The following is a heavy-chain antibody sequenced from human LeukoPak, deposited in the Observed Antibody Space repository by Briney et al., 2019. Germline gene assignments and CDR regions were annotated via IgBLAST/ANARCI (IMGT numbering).Heavy chain of an antibody. CDR1: GFTFSSYG. D-gene: IGHD6-6*01. CDR3: AKLYSSSDHFDY. Sequence: GWSLRLSCAASGFTFSSYGMHWVRQAPGKGLEWVAVISYDGSNKYYADSVKGRFTISRDNSKNTLYLQMNSLRAEDTAVYYCAKLYSSSDHFDYWGQGTLVTVSS. J-gene: IGHJ4*02. CDR2: ISYDGSNK. V-gene: IGHV3-30*18.